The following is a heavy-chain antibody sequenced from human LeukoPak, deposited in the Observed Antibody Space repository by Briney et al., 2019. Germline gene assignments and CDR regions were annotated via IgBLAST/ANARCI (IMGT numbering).Heavy chain of an antibody. D-gene: IGHD2-15*01. CDR3: ARDLHLYCSGGSCYSAPFDY. CDR1: GFTFSNFW. CDR2: IKQDGSEK. J-gene: IGHJ4*02. V-gene: IGHV3-7*01. Sequence: PGGSLRLSCEASGFTFSNFWMSWVRQAPGKGLEWVANIKQDGSEKYYVDSVKGRFTISRDNAKNSLYLQMNSLRVEDTAVYYCARDLHLYCSGGSCYSAPFDYWGQGTLVTVSS.